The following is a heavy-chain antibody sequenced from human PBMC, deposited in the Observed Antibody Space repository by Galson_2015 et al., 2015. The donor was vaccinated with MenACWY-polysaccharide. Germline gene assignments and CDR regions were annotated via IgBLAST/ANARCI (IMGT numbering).Heavy chain of an antibody. D-gene: IGHD2-15*01. CDR2: ISYSGST. V-gene: IGHV4-39*01. J-gene: IGHJ6*02. CDR1: GGSISSSNYY. CDR3: ASRLAQVGIAGYGYGIDV. Sequence: SETLSLTCTVYGGSISSSNYYWGWIRQSPEKGLEWIGTISYSGSTYYNPSLKSRVTISVDTSKNQFSLKLSSVTAADTAVYYCASRLAQVGIAGYGYGIDVWGQGTTVTVSS.